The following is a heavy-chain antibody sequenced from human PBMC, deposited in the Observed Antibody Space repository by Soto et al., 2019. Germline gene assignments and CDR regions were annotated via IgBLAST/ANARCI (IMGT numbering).Heavy chain of an antibody. CDR2: IYYSGST. V-gene: IGHV4-59*08. Sequence: SETLSLTCTVSGGSISSYYWSWTRQPPGKGLEWIGYIYYSGSTNYNPSLKSRVTISVDTSKNQFSLKLSSVTAADTAVYYCARRGGSYFPYYYGMDVWGQGTTVTVS. J-gene: IGHJ6*02. D-gene: IGHD1-26*01. CDR3: ARRGGSYFPYYYGMDV. CDR1: GGSISSYY.